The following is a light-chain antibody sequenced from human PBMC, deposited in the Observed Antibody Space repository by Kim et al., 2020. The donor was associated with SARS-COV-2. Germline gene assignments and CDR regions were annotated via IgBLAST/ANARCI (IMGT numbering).Light chain of an antibody. CDR3: QQISDYPLT. CDR1: QGINNK. J-gene: IGKJ4*01. CDR2: SAS. V-gene: IGKV1-9*01. Sequence: ASVGDRVTITCRASQGINNKLAWYQQKPGKAPNLLIYSASSLQSGVPSRFSGSGSGTEFTLTINSLQPEDFATYYCQQISDYPLTFGRGTKVDIK.